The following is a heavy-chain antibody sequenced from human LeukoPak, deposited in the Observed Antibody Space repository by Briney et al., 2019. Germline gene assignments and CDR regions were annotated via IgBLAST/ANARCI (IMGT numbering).Heavy chain of an antibody. CDR2: IRSKAYGGTT. CDR3: TRSVPYYDYIWGSSAFDY. V-gene: IGHV3-49*03. Sequence: SGGSLRLSCTASGFTFGDYAMSWFRQAPGKGLEWVGFIRSKAYGGTTEYAASVKGRFTISRDDSKSIAYLQMNSLKTEDTAVYYRTRSVPYYDYIWGSSAFDYWGQGTLVTVSS. D-gene: IGHD3-16*01. CDR1: GFTFGDYA. J-gene: IGHJ4*02.